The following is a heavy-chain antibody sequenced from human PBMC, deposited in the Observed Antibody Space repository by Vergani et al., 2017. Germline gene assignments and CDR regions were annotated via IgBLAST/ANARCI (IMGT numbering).Heavy chain of an antibody. V-gene: IGHV1-18*01. Sequence: QVQLVQSGAEVKKPGASVKVSCTASGYTFTSYGISWVRQAPGQGLEWMGWISAYNGNTNYAQKLQGRVTMTTDTSKSTAYMELRSLRSDDTAVYYCARDEYSLMGRGARYNWFDPWGQGTLVTVSS. CDR2: ISAYNGNT. CDR3: ARDEYSLMGRGARYNWFDP. CDR1: GYTFTSYG. D-gene: IGHD3-10*01. J-gene: IGHJ5*02.